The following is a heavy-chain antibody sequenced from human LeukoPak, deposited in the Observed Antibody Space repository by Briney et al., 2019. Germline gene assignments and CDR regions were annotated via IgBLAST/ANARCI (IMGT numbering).Heavy chain of an antibody. CDR1: GYSFTRYD. V-gene: IGHV1-8*01. CDR2: MNPNSGNT. Sequence: GASVKVSCKASGYSFTRYDINWVRQATGQGLEWMGWMNPNSGNTGYAQKFQGRVTMTRNTSTSTAYMELSSLRSEDTAVYYCATSYPLGDSSLDYWGQGTLVTVSS. J-gene: IGHJ4*02. D-gene: IGHD6-13*01. CDR3: ATSYPLGDSSLDY.